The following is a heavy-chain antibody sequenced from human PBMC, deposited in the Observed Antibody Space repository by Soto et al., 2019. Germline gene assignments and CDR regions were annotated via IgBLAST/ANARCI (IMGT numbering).Heavy chain of an antibody. V-gene: IGHV4-59*01. Sequence: SETLSLTCTVSGGSISSYYWSWIRQPPGKGLEWIGYIYYSGSTNYNPSLKSRVTISVDTSKNQFSLKLSSVTAADTAVYYCAREGALNSGFGEFPRGAFDIWGQGTMVTVSS. D-gene: IGHD3-10*01. J-gene: IGHJ3*02. CDR2: IYYSGST. CDR1: GGSISSYY. CDR3: AREGALNSGFGEFPRGAFDI.